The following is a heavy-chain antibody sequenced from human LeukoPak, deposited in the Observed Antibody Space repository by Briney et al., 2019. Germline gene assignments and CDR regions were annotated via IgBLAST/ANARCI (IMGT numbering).Heavy chain of an antibody. D-gene: IGHD6-19*01. CDR2: INTDGTVT. V-gene: IGHV3-74*01. J-gene: IGHJ4*02. CDR3: ATKQWLAPPPDS. CDR1: GFTFSKYW. Sequence: PGGSLRLSCAASGFTFSKYWMLWVRQAPGKGLESVSRINTDGTVTTYADSVKGRFTVSRDNADNTVFLQMSSVRDEDTAVYYCATKQWLAPPPDSWGQGTPVTVSS.